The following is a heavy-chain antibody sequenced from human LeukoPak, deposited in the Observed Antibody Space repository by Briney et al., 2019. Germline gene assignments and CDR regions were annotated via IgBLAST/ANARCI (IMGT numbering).Heavy chain of an antibody. CDR3: ASGAGSGRLYYYYMDV. V-gene: IGHV1-69*13. D-gene: IGHD1-26*01. CDR2: IIPIFGTA. J-gene: IGHJ6*03. CDR1: GGTFISYA. Sequence: ASVKVSCKASGGTFISYAISWVRQAPGQGLEWMGGIIPIFGTANYAQKFQGRVTITADESTSTAYMELSSLRSEDTAVYYCASGAGSGRLYYYYMDVWGKGTTVTVSS.